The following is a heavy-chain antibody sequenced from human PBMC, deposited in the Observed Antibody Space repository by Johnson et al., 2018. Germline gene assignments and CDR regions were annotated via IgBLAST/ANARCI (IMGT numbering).Heavy chain of an antibody. Sequence: VQLVESGGGLVKPGGSLSLSCAASGFTFSDYYMSWIRQAPGTGLEWVSYISSSGSTIYYADSVKGRFTISRDNAKNSLYPQMNSLRAEATAVYEWAGEKSGTTGGAFDTWGQGTMVTGSS. V-gene: IGHV3-11*04. CDR1: GFTFSDYY. CDR3: AGEKSGTTGGAFDT. J-gene: IGHJ3*02. CDR2: ISSSGSTI. D-gene: IGHD1-7*01.